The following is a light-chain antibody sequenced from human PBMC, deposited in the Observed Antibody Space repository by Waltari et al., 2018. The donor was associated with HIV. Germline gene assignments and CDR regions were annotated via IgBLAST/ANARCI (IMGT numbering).Light chain of an antibody. CDR3: QQYNELPQT. V-gene: IGKV3-15*01. J-gene: IGKJ1*01. Sequence: EIVMTQSPDTLSVSPGDRAPLSCRASQIVGGNLAWYQVRPGQTPSLLIYGATSRTTGFPARFSGRESGTEFTLTISGLQSEDFAIYYCQQYNELPQTFGQGTRV. CDR2: GAT. CDR1: QIVGGN.